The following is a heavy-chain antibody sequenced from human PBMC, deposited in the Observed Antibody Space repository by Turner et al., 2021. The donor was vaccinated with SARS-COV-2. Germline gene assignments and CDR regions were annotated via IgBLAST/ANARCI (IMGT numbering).Heavy chain of an antibody. CDR2: IYYSGST. CDR1: GGSISSSSYY. V-gene: IGHV4-39*01. D-gene: IGHD3-22*01. CDR3: ARPTSLRYDSSGDHWFDP. J-gene: IGHJ5*02. Sequence: QLQLLESVPGLLKPSETLSLTCTVSGGSISSSSYYWGWIRQTPGKGLEWIGSIYYSGSTYYNPSLKSRGTISVDTSKKQFSLKLSSVTAADTDVYYCARPTSLRYDSSGDHWFDPWGQGTLVTVSS.